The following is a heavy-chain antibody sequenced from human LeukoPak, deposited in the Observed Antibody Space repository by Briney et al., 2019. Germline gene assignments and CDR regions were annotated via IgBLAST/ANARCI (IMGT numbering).Heavy chain of an antibody. CDR2: IIPILGIA. J-gene: IGHJ6*02. D-gene: IGHD2-15*01. CDR1: GGTFSSYA. CDR3: ARAAAPYYYYGMDV. V-gene: IGHV1-69*04. Sequence: SVKVSCKASGGTFSSYAISWVRQAPGQGLEWMGRIIPILGIANYAQKFQGRVTITADKSTSTAYMELSSLRSEDTAVYYCARAAAPYYYYGMDVWGQGTTVTVSS.